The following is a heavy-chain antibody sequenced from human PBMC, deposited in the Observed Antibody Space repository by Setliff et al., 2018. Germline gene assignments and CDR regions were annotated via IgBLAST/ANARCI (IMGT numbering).Heavy chain of an antibody. CDR3: ARLEKDYGDHVRKTLDY. D-gene: IGHD4-17*01. Sequence: GASVKVSCKASGYTFTSYYIHWIRQAPGQGLEWMGRINPTGGRTTYAQKFQGRVTLTRDTSTSTVYMELSSLRSEDTAMYYCARLEKDYGDHVRKTLDYWGQGTLVTVSS. J-gene: IGHJ4*02. CDR2: INPTGGRT. V-gene: IGHV1-46*01. CDR1: GYTFTSYY.